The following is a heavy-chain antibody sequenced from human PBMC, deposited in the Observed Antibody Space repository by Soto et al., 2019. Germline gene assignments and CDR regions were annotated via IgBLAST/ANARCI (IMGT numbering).Heavy chain of an antibody. V-gene: IGHV3-33*01. CDR1: GFTFSSYG. J-gene: IGHJ6*02. CDR3: ARDGGGPLYSACGMDV. D-gene: IGHD2-15*01. Sequence: GGSLRLSCAASGFTFSSYGMHWVRQAPGKGLEWLAVIWYDGSNKYYADSVKGRFTISRDNSKNTLHLQMNSLTAEDTAVYYCARDGGGPLYSACGMDVWGQGTTVTVSS. CDR2: IWYDGSNK.